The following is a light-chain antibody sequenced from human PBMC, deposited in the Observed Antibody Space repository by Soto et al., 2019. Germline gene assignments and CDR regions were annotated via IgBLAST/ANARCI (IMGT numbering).Light chain of an antibody. CDR2: DAS. CDR3: QQSYSTPT. J-gene: IGKJ5*01. CDR1: RKFSTS. V-gene: IGKV1-39*01. Sequence: DIQMTQSPSSWSESVGARVPFTSGASRKFSTSLNWYQQKPGNAPNLLIYDASRLQSGVPSWFSGSGSGTDFTLTITSLQPEDFGTYYCQQSYSTPTFGQGTRVDIK.